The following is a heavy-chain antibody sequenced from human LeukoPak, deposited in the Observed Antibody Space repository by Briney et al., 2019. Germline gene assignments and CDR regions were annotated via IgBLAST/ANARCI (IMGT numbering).Heavy chain of an antibody. CDR1: GFTFSNYA. Sequence: PGGALRLSCAASGFTFSNYAMSWVRQAPGKGLEWVSAISGSGGSTYYADSVRGRFTIYRDNSKTTLYLQMNSLRAEDTAVYYCAKLKSVAGTRYFDYWGQGTLVTVSS. CDR3: AKLKSVAGTRYFDY. CDR2: ISGSGGST. J-gene: IGHJ4*02. V-gene: IGHV3-23*01. D-gene: IGHD6-19*01.